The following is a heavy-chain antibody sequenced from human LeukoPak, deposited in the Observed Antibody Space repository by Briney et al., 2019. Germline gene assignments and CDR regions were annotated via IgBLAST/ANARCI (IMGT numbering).Heavy chain of an antibody. V-gene: IGHV3-21*01. CDR2: ISGSSSYI. Sequence: PGGSLRLSCAASGFTFSSYSMNWVRQAPGKGLEWVSSISGSSSYIYYADSVKGRFTIPRDNAKNSLYLQMNSLRAEDTGVYFCAIFPGGGSGWELRPHWFDPWGQGTLVTVSS. J-gene: IGHJ5*02. D-gene: IGHD1-26*01. CDR3: AIFPGGGSGWELRPHWFDP. CDR1: GFTFSSYS.